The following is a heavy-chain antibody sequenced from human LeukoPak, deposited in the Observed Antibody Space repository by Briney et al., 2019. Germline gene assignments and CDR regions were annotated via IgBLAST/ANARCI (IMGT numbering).Heavy chain of an antibody. CDR2: INHSRST. CDR3: ARERPYYDSSGYCDY. V-gene: IGHV4-34*01. CDR1: GGSFSGYY. D-gene: IGHD3-22*01. Sequence: SETLSLTCAVYGGSFSGYYWSWIRQPPGKGLEWIGEINHSRSTNYNPSLKSRVTISVDTSKNQFSLKLSSVTAADTAVYYCARERPYYDSSGYCDYWGQGTLVTVSS. J-gene: IGHJ4*02.